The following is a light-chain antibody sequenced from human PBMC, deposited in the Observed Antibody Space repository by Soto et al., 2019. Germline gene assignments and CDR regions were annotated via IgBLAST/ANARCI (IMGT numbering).Light chain of an antibody. CDR2: GAS. CDR3: QQYKYWPRT. CDR1: QSVSDS. J-gene: IGKJ1*01. V-gene: IGKV3-15*01. Sequence: EILMTQSPATLSVSPGERATLSCRASQSVSDSLAWYQQTPGQAPSLVIYGASTRATDIPARFSGSGSGTEFTLTISSLQSEDFAVYYCQQYKYWPRTFGQGTKVEIK.